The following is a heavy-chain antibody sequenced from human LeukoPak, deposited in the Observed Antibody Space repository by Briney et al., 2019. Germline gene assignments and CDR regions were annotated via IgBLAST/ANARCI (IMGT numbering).Heavy chain of an antibody. J-gene: IGHJ4*02. V-gene: IGHV3-23*01. D-gene: IGHD3-22*01. CDR3: AKDEQHKYYYDSSGYYGYDY. CDR1: GFTFSSYA. CDR2: ISGSGGST. Sequence: GGSLRLSCAASGFTFSSYAMSWVRQAPGKGLEWVSAISGSGGSTYYADSVKGRFTISRDNSKNTLYLQMNGLRAEDTAVYYCAKDEQHKYYYDSSGYYGYDYWGQGTLVTVSS.